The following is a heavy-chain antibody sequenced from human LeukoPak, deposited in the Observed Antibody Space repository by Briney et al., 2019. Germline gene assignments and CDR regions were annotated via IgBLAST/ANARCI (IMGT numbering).Heavy chain of an antibody. Sequence: GSSVKVSCKASGGTFSSYAISWVRQAPGQGLEWMGGIIPIFGTANYAQKFQGRVTITADESTSTAYMELSSLRSEDTAVYYCAREWELLDYYYYGMDVWGQGTTVTVSS. CDR3: AREWELLDYYYYGMDV. D-gene: IGHD1-26*01. V-gene: IGHV1-69*01. CDR2: IIPIFGTA. CDR1: GGTFSSYA. J-gene: IGHJ6*02.